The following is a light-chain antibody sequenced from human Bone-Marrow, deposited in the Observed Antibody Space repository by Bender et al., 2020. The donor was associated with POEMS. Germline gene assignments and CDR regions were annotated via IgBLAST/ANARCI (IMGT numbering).Light chain of an antibody. CDR3: AALEEGLNGWV. V-gene: IGLV1-44*01. CDR1: SSNIGTNP. CDR2: INN. J-gene: IGLJ3*02. Sequence: QSVLTQPPSASGTPGQRVTISCSGSSSNIGTNPVNWYQQLPGTAPKLLIYINNQRPSGVPDRVSGSKSGTSASLAISGLQSEDEAWWEGAALEEGLNGWVFGGGTKLTVL.